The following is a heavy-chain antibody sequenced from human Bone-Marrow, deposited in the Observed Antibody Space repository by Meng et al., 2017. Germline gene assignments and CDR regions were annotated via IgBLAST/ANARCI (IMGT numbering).Heavy chain of an antibody. CDR2: IYYSGST. D-gene: IGHD4-17*01. CDR1: GGPISSSSYY. Sequence: SETLSLTCTVSGGPISSSSYYWGWIRQPPGKGLEWIGSIYYSGSTCYNPSLKSRVTISVDTSISTAYMELSRLRSDHTAVYYCARDLWRMPTAVPYYFDYWGQGTLVTVSS. CDR3: ARDLWRMPTAVPYYFDY. V-gene: IGHV4-39*07. J-gene: IGHJ4*02.